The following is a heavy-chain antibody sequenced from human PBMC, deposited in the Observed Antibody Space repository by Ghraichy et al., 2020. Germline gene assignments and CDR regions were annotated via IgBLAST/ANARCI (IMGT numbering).Heavy chain of an antibody. CDR1: GFTFSSYA. D-gene: IGHD3-9*01. V-gene: IGHV3-23*01. CDR3: AKATRYYDILTGYFTEYFQH. CDR2: ISGSGGST. Sequence: GGSLRLSCAASGFTFSSYAMSWVRQAPGKGLEWVSAISGSGGSTYYADSVKGRFTISRDNSKNTLYLQMNSLRAEDTAVYYCAKATRYYDILTGYFTEYFQHWGPGTLVTVSS. J-gene: IGHJ1*01.